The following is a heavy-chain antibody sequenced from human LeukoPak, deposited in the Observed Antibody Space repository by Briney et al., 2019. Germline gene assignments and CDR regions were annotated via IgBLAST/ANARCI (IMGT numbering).Heavy chain of an antibody. CDR1: GGSISSYY. J-gene: IGHJ4*02. CDR3: ARGRITIFGVVIWDY. D-gene: IGHD3-3*01. CDR2: IYYSGST. Sequence: PSETLSLTCTVSGGSISSYYWSWIRQPPGKGLEWIGYIYYSGSTNYNPSLKSRVTISVDTSKNQFSLKLSSVTAADTAVYYCARGRITIFGVVIWDYWGQGTLVTVSS. V-gene: IGHV4-59*01.